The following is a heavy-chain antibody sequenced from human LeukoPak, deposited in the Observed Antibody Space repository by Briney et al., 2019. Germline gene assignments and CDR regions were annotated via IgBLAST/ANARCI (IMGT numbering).Heavy chain of an antibody. CDR1: GFTFSSYE. CDR3: ARDPYSGNYGTYYYYYMDV. D-gene: IGHD1-26*01. Sequence: PGGSLRLSCAASGFTFSSYEMNWVRQAPGKGLEWVSYISSSGSTIYYADSVKGRFTISRDNAKNSLYLQMDSLGPEGTAVYYCARDPYSGNYGTYYYYYMDVWGKGTTVTISS. V-gene: IGHV3-48*03. J-gene: IGHJ6*03. CDR2: ISSSGSTI.